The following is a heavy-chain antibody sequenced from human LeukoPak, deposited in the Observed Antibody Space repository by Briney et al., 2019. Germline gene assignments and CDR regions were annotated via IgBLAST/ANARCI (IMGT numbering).Heavy chain of an antibody. CDR2: IYYSGST. CDR3: ASELYDSSGYYYNY. V-gene: IGHV4-59*01. J-gene: IGHJ4*02. CDR1: GGSISSYY. D-gene: IGHD3-22*01. Sequence: SSETLSLTCTVSGGSISSYYWSWIRQPPGKGLEWIGYIYYSGSTNYNPSLKSRVTISVDTSKNQFSLKLSSVTAADTAVYYCASELYDSSGYYYNYWGQGTLVTVSS.